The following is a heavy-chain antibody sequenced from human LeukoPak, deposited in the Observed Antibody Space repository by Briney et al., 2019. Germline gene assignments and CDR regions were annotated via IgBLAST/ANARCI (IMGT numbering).Heavy chain of an antibody. Sequence: PSVKVSCKASGYTFTGYYMHWVRQAPGQGLEWMGRINPNSGGTNYAQKFQGRVTMTTDTSTSTAYMELRSLRSDDTAVYYCARDLRGAPFDYWGQGTLVTVSS. D-gene: IGHD4/OR15-4a*01. CDR1: GYTFTGYY. CDR2: INPNSGGT. CDR3: ARDLRGAPFDY. J-gene: IGHJ4*02. V-gene: IGHV1-2*06.